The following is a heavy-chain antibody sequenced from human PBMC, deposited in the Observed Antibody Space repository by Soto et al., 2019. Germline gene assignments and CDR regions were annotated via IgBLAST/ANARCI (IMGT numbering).Heavy chain of an antibody. CDR3: ARRYVLTGYYNLDP. J-gene: IGHJ5*02. CDR2: IYPDDSDT. Sequence: PGESLKISCKGSGYTFTDYWIGWVRQMPGKGLEWMGIIYPDDSDTRYIPSFQGQVTISADKSISTVYLQWSSLRASDTAIYYCARRYVLTGYYNLDPWGQGTLVTVSS. CDR1: GYTFTDYW. V-gene: IGHV5-51*01. D-gene: IGHD3-9*01.